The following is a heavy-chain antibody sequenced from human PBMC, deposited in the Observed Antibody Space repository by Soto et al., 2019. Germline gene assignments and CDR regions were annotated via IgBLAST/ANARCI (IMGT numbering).Heavy chain of an antibody. D-gene: IGHD3-10*01. J-gene: IGHJ4*02. Sequence: EVQLVESGGGLVKPGGSLRLSCAASGFTFGDAWMTWVRQTPGKGLEWVGRIISKTDGGTTDYAAHVKGRFSISRDDSKNMLYLQMNSLKTGDTGVYYCTTDYYFGSGNGDYWGQGTLVTVSS. CDR2: IISKTDGGTT. CDR1: GFTFGDAW. V-gene: IGHV3-15*01. CDR3: TTDYYFGSGNGDY.